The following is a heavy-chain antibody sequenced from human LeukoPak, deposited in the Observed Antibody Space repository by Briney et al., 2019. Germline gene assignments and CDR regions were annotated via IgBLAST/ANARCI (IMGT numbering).Heavy chain of an antibody. J-gene: IGHJ6*02. CDR3: ARDNIAVAGGYYYYGTDV. CDR1: GFTVSSNY. CDR2: IYSGGST. V-gene: IGHV3-66*01. Sequence: GGSLRLSCAASGFTVSSNYMSWVRQAPGKGLEWVSVIYSGGSTYYADSVKGRFTISRDNSKNTLYLQMNSLRAEDTAVYYCARDNIAVAGGYYYYGTDVWGQGTTVTVSS. D-gene: IGHD6-19*01.